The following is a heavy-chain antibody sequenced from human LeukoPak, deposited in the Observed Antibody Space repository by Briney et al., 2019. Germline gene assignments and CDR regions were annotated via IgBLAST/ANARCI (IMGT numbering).Heavy chain of an antibody. CDR1: GFTFSNYG. D-gene: IGHD5-18*01. V-gene: IGHV3-23*01. J-gene: IGHJ4*02. CDR2: ITGRGETK. CDR3: AQDRAWIQFLY. Sequence: GGSLGLSCAASGFTFSNYGMNWVRLAPGKGLEWVSGITGRGETKYYADSVKGRFTISRDNSKNTLYLQINSLRAEDTAVYYCAQDRAWIQFLYWGQGTLVTVS.